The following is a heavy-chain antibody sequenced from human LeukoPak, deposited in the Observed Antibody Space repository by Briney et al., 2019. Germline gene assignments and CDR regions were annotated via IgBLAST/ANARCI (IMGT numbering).Heavy chain of an antibody. Sequence: GGSLRLSCAASGFTFSSFEMKWVRQAPGKGLEWVSSISSSSSYIYYADSMKGRFTISRDNAKNSVYLQMNSLRAEDTAMYYCARRAATGFDAFDIWGQGTMVTVSS. CDR2: ISSSSSYI. D-gene: IGHD1-1*01. J-gene: IGHJ3*02. CDR3: ARRAATGFDAFDI. CDR1: GFTFSSFE. V-gene: IGHV3-21*01.